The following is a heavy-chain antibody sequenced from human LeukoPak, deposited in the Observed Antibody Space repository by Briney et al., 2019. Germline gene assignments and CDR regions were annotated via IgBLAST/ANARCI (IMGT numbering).Heavy chain of an antibody. CDR2: IYYSGST. V-gene: IGHV4-59*01. CDR3: ARAGYSGSDFSV. CDR1: GGSFSSYY. D-gene: IGHD5-12*01. Sequence: SETLSLTCTLSGGSFSSYYWSWIRQPPGKGLEWIGYIYYSGSTNYDPSLKSRVTISVDTSKNQFSLKLSSVTATDTAVYYCARAGYSGSDFSVWGKGSTVTVSS. J-gene: IGHJ6*04.